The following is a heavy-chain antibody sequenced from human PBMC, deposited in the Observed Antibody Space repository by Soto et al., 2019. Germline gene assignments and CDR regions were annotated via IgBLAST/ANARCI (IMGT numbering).Heavy chain of an antibody. CDR1: GFTFSSYA. Sequence: ESGGGVVQPGRSLRLSCAASGFTFSSYAMRWVRQAPGKGLEWVAVISYDGSNKYYADSVKGRFTISRDNSKNTLYLQMNSLRAEDTAVYYCARGDHLTVAGTSAYYYYGMDVWGQGTTVTVSS. J-gene: IGHJ6*02. V-gene: IGHV3-30-3*01. CDR3: ARGDHLTVAGTSAYYYYGMDV. CDR2: ISYDGSNK. D-gene: IGHD6-19*01.